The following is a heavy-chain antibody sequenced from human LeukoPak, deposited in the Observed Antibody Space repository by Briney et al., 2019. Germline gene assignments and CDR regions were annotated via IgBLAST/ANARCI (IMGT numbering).Heavy chain of an antibody. CDR2: IKEDGSEK. Sequence: GGSLRLSCAASGFTFRNFWLTWVRQAPGKGLEWVANIKEDGSEKYCIDSVKGRFTISRDNAKSSLFLQMNSLRAEDTAVYYCASYYDPYYYGMDVWGQGTTVTVSS. CDR3: ASYYDPYYYGMDV. V-gene: IGHV3-7*03. D-gene: IGHD3-3*01. CDR1: GFTFRNFW. J-gene: IGHJ6*02.